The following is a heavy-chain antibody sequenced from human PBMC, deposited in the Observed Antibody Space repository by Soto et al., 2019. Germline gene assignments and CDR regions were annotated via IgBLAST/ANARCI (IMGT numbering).Heavy chain of an antibody. CDR2: IYYSGST. V-gene: IGHV4-31*03. J-gene: IGHJ5*02. D-gene: IGHD1-26*01. Sequence: QVQLQESGPGLVKPSQTLSLTCTVSGGSINSGGYYWNWIRQHPAKVLEWIGYIYYSGSTYYNPSLKRRVTISVDTSKNQFSLKVSSVTAADTAVYYCASSVFPWGQGTLVTVSS. CDR1: GGSINSGGYY. CDR3: ASSVFP.